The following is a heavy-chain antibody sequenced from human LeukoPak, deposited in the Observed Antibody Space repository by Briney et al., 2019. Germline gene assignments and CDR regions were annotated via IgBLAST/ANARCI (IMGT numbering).Heavy chain of an antibody. CDR2: ISAYNGNT. J-gene: IGHJ5*02. D-gene: IGHD3-3*01. CDR1: GYTFTSYG. V-gene: IGHV1-18*01. Sequence: GASVKVSCKASGYTFTSYGISWVRQAPGQGLEWMGWISAYNGNTNYAQKLQGRVTMTTDTSTSTAYMELRSLRSDDTAVYYCARTRWDFWSGEGSNWFDPWGQGTLVTVSS. CDR3: ARTRWDFWSGEGSNWFDP.